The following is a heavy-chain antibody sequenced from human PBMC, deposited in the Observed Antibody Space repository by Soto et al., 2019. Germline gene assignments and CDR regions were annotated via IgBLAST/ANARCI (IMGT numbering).Heavy chain of an antibody. J-gene: IGHJ5*02. Sequence: QVHLVQSGVEVKTPGASVKVSCQASGYTFFTYDISWVRQAPGQGLEWMGWISTYSGDTKYAQKVQGRDTMATVTSTTTAYLELRSLRSDDTAVYYCARRHGPTTSEDGFDPWGQGTLVTVSS. CDR1: GYTFFTYD. V-gene: IGHV1-18*01. CDR3: ARRHGPTTSEDGFDP. D-gene: IGHD5-12*01. CDR2: ISTYSGDT.